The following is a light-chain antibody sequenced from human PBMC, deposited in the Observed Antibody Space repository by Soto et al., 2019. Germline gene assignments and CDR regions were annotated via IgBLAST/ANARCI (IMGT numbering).Light chain of an antibody. CDR2: GAS. Sequence: DIVLTQSPGTLSLSPGERATLSCRASQSVSSNYLAWYQHRPGQAPRLLLYGASSRATGIPDRFSGSGSGTDFTLTINRLEPEGFAVYYCQQYASSPALTFGGGTKVEIK. CDR3: QQYASSPALT. CDR1: QSVSSNY. V-gene: IGKV3-20*01. J-gene: IGKJ4*01.